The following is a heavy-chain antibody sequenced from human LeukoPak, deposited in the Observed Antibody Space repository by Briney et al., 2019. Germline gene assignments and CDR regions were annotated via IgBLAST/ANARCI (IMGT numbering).Heavy chain of an antibody. CDR2: ISHNGETK. CDR1: GFTFSDHY. CDR3: AKGISGWYYFDY. Sequence: GGSLRLSCAASGFTFSDHYMIWLRQAPGKGLEAISYISHNGETKYYADSVKGRLSISRDNAKSSLYLQMNSLRAEDTAVYYCAKGISGWYYFDYWGQGTLVTVSS. V-gene: IGHV3-11*04. J-gene: IGHJ4*02. D-gene: IGHD6-19*01.